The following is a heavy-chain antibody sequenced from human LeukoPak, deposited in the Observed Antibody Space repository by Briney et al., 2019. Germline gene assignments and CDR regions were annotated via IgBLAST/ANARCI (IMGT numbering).Heavy chain of an antibody. D-gene: IGHD6-13*01. J-gene: IGHJ2*01. CDR3: ARVYYSSSYDYWYFDL. CDR1: GGSISSYY. CDR2: IYTGGST. V-gene: IGHV4-4*07. Sequence: SETLSLTCTVSGGSISSYYWSWIRQPAGKGLEWIGRIYTGGSTNYNPSLESRVTMSVDTSKNQFSLKLSSVTAADTAVYYCARVYYSSSYDYWYFDLWGRGTLVTVSS.